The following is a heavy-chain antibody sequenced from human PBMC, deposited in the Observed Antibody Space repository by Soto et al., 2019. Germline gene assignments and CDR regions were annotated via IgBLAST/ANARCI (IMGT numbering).Heavy chain of an antibody. J-gene: IGHJ4*02. Sequence: GGSLRLSCAASGFTFSDCYMSWVRQAPGKGLEWVAYIIGSSTYTNYADSVKGRFTISRDNAKNSLYLQMNSLRDEDTAIYYCARDRLSAAAGSSFDHWGQGTLVTVSS. CDR2: IIGSSTYT. CDR3: ARDRLSAAAGSSFDH. CDR1: GFTFSDCY. V-gene: IGHV3-11*06. D-gene: IGHD6-13*01.